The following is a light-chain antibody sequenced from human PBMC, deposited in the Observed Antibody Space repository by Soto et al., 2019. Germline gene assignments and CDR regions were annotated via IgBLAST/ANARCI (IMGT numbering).Light chain of an antibody. Sequence: DIQMTQSPSTLSAFVGDRVTITCRASQSISNWLAWYQQKPGKAPKLLIYDASSLESGVPSTFSGSGSGTEFSLTISSLQPDDFATYYCQQLNNYPRTFGQGTKVEIK. CDR3: QQLNNYPRT. J-gene: IGKJ1*01. CDR1: QSISNW. CDR2: DAS. V-gene: IGKV1-5*01.